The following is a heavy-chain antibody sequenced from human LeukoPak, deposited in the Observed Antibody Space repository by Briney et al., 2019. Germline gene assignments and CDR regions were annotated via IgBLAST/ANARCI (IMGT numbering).Heavy chain of an antibody. CDR1: GFTFSNAW. D-gene: IGHD3-3*01. CDR3: TTRGIDDWSGYYTDGEY. J-gene: IGHJ4*02. V-gene: IGHV3-15*01. CDR2: IKSKTDGGTT. Sequence: GGSLRLYCAASGFTFSNAWMSWVRQAPGKGLEWVGRIKSKTDGGTTDYAAPVKGRFTISRDDSKNTLYLQMNSLKTEDTAVYYCTTRGIDDWSGYYTDGEYWGQGTLDTVSS.